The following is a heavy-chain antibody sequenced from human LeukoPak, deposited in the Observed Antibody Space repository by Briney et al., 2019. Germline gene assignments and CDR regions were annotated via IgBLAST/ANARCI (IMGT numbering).Heavy chain of an antibody. J-gene: IGHJ3*02. V-gene: IGHV1-2*02. CDR2: INPNSGGT. Sequence: GASVKVSCKASGYTFTGYYMHWVRQAPGQGLEWMGWINPNSGGTSYAQKFQGRVTMTRDTSISTAYMELSRLRSDDTAVYYCARVYCTNGVCYGADIAHAFDIWGQGTMVTVSS. CDR1: GYTFTGYY. D-gene: IGHD2-8*01. CDR3: ARVYCTNGVCYGADIAHAFDI.